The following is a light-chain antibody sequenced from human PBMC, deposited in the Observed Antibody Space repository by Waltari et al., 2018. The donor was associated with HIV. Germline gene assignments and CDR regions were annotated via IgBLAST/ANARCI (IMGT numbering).Light chain of an antibody. CDR2: SNR. CDR1: PSNIGNTS. CDR3: ASWDDTLGVV. Sequence: QSVLTQPPSASGTPGQRVTISCSGSPSNIGNTSVNWYQQFPGSAPNLLLYSNRQRPSGVPDRFSGSKSGSSASLAISGPQADDEAHYYCASWDDTLGVVFGGGTTLTVL. J-gene: IGLJ2*01. V-gene: IGLV1-44*01.